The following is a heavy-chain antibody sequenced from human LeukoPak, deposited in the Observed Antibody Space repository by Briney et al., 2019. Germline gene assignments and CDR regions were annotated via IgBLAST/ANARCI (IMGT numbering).Heavy chain of an antibody. J-gene: IGHJ5*02. CDR2: ISTDGNSK. CDR3: ARGQCTIWNRNWFDP. V-gene: IGHV3-30*01. Sequence: PGRSLRLSCAASGFTFSSYAMHWVRQAPGKGLEWVAVISTDGNSKYFADSVKGRFNISRDNSTNTLSMQMTSLKPAETAVYYCARGQCTIWNRNWFDPWGQGTMVTVS. CDR1: GFTFSSYA. D-gene: IGHD1/OR15-1a*01.